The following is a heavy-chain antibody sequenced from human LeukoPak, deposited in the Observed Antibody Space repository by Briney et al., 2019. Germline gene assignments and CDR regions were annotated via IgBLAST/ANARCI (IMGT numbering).Heavy chain of an antibody. CDR3: ARAYYGSGNTYYFDY. CDR2: IYYSGST. J-gene: IGHJ4*02. V-gene: IGHV4-59*01. Sequence: SESLSLTPTESGGSIRSYYWSWIRQPPGKGLEWIAYIYYSGSTNYNPSLKSRVTISVDTSKNQFSLKVTSVTAADTAVYYCARAYYGSGNTYYFDYWGQGTLITVTS. D-gene: IGHD3-10*01. CDR1: GGSIRSYY.